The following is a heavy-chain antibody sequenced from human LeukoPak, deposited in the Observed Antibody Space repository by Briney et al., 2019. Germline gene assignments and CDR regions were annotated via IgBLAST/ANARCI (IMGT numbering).Heavy chain of an antibody. J-gene: IGHJ4*02. V-gene: IGHV4-34*01. CDR3: ARGAQSKRITIFGVVTRATFDY. CDR1: GGSFSGYY. D-gene: IGHD3-3*01. CDR2: INHSGST. Sequence: SETLSLTCAVYGGSFSGYYWSWIRQPPGKGLEWIGEINHSGSTNYSPSLKSRVTISVDTSKNQFSLKLSSVTAADTAVYYCARGAQSKRITIFGVVTRATFDYWGQGTLVTVSS.